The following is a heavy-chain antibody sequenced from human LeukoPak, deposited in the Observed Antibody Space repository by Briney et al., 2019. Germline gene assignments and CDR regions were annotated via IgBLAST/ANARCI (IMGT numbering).Heavy chain of an antibody. V-gene: IGHV4-59*01. CDR3: ARVGGGGYSYGYWGVFDY. Sequence: SETLSLTCTVSGGSISSYYWSWIRQPPGKGLEWIGYIYYSGSTNYNPSLKSRVTISVDTSKNPFFLKLSSVTAADTAVYYCARVGGGGYSYGYWGVFDYWGQGTLGTVSS. J-gene: IGHJ4*02. CDR1: GGSISSYY. D-gene: IGHD5-18*01. CDR2: IYYSGST.